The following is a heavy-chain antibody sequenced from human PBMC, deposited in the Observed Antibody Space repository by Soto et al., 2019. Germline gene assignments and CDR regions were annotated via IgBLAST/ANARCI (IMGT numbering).Heavy chain of an antibody. CDR1: GFTFSDYY. J-gene: IGHJ3*02. CDR2: ISSSNSYT. CDR3: ARDADILTGSDAFDI. D-gene: IGHD3-9*01. V-gene: IGHV3-11*05. Sequence: QVQLVESGGGLVKPGGSLRLSCAASGFTFSDYYMSWIRQAPGKGLEWVSYISSSNSYTNYADSVKGRFTISRDNAKNSLYLQMNSLRAEDTAVYYCARDADILTGSDAFDIWGQGTMDTVSS.